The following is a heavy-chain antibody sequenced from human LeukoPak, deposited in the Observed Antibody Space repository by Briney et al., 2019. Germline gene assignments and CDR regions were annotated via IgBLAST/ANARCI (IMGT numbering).Heavy chain of an antibody. D-gene: IGHD3-3*01. CDR1: GFTFDDYA. V-gene: IGHV3-11*04. J-gene: IGHJ4*02. CDR3: ARTARSEDSDFWSGYLAD. CDR2: ISDNYKTM. Sequence: PGRSLRLSCAASGFTFDDYAMHWIRQAPGKGLEWVSYISDNYKTMYYADSVKGRFTISRDNAKNSLYLQMNSLRAEDTAVYYCARTARSEDSDFWSGYLADWGQGTLVTVSS.